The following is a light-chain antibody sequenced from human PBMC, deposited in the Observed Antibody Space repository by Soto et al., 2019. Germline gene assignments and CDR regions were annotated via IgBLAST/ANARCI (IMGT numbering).Light chain of an antibody. CDR3: HQRNK. Sequence: LLTQSPATLSVSPGQRVTLSCRASQSISSYLAWYQQRPGQPSRLLIYDASNRATGIPARFSGSGSGTDFTLTISSLEPEDFALYFCHQRNKFGQGTRLEIK. V-gene: IGKV3-11*01. CDR1: QSISSY. CDR2: DAS. J-gene: IGKJ5*01.